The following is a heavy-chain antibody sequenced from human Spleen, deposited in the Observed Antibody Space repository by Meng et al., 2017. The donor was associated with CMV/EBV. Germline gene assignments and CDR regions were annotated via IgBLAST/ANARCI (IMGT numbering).Heavy chain of an antibody. CDR3: ARVQQLSTFDY. J-gene: IGHJ4*02. Sequence: GESLKISCAASRFRFDSYSMNWVRQAPGKGLEWVSSISSNSNYIYYADSVRGRFTISRDNAKNSLYLQMNSLRAEDTALYYCARVQQLSTFDYWGQGTLVTVSS. CDR1: RFRFDSYS. V-gene: IGHV3-21*04. D-gene: IGHD6-13*01. CDR2: ISSNSNYI.